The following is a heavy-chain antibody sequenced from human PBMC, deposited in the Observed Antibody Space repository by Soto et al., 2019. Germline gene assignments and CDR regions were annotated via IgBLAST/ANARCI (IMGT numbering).Heavy chain of an antibody. CDR2: IYYSGST. CDR1: GGSISSSSYY. V-gene: IGHV4-39*01. CDR3: ASPYYYGSGSLSSHAFDI. J-gene: IGHJ3*02. D-gene: IGHD3-10*01. Sequence: PSETLSLTCTVFGGSISSSSYYWGWIRQPPGKGLEWIGSIYYSGSTYYNPSLKSRVTISVDTSKNQFSLKLSSVTAADTAVYYCASPYYYGSGSLSSHAFDIWGQGTMVTVSS.